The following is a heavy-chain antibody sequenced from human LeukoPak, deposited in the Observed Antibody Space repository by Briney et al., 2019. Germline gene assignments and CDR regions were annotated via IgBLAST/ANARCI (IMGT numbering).Heavy chain of an antibody. J-gene: IGHJ6*04. V-gene: IGHV1-8*01. CDR2: MNTNSGNT. D-gene: IGHD1-1*01. Sequence: ASVKVSCKASGYIFTSYDRHWVRQATGQGLEWMGWMNTNSGNTAYAQKFQGRPTITRNTSIITAYMELSSLTSEDTAVYYCARGPRGQHGDVWGKGTTVTVSS. CDR3: ARGPRGQHGDV. CDR1: GYIFTSYD.